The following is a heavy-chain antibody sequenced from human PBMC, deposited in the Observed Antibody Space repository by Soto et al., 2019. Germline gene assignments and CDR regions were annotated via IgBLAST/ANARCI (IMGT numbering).Heavy chain of an antibody. CDR2: IYYSGNT. Sequence: PSETLSLTCTVSGGSISNGGGYYWSWIRQHPGKGLEWIGYIYYSGNTYYNPSLKSRVTISLDTSKNQFSLKLSSVTAADTAVYYCAREVPTPYYFDYWGQGTLVT. CDR1: GGSISNGGGYY. CDR3: AREVPTPYYFDY. V-gene: IGHV4-31*03. J-gene: IGHJ4*02. D-gene: IGHD2-15*01.